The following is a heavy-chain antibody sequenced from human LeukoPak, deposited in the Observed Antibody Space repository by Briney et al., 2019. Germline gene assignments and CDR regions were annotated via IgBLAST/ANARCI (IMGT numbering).Heavy chain of an antibody. Sequence: PGRSLRISCAASGFAFSNYGMLWVRQPPGKGLEWVAVIWYDGSNKYYADSVKGRFTISRDNSKNTLYLQMNSLRAEDTAVYYCARDPPFVLYYYYGMDVWGKGTTVTVSS. V-gene: IGHV3-33*08. CDR3: ARDPPFVLYYYYGMDV. CDR1: GFAFSNYG. CDR2: IWYDGSNK. J-gene: IGHJ6*04.